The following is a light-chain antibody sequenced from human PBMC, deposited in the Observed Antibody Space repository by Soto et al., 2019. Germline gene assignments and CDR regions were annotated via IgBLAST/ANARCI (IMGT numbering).Light chain of an antibody. CDR2: GAS. J-gene: IGKJ1*01. CDR3: QQYNNWPSWT. Sequence: EIVMTQSPATLSVSPGERATLSCRASQSVSSNLAWYQQKPGQAPRLLIYGASTRATGIPARFSGSGSGTEFTLTISSLQSEYFAVYYCQQYNNWPSWTFGQGTXVDIK. V-gene: IGKV3-15*01. CDR1: QSVSSN.